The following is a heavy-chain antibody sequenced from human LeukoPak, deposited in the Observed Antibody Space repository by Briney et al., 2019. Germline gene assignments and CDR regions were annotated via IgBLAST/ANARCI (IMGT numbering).Heavy chain of an antibody. V-gene: IGHV3-30*04. Sequence: GWSLRLSCAASGCTFSSFPMHWVRQARGKGLKWVGVISDEGRNKYDADSVKGRFTISRDNYKNTLYMQMSSLRVEDTAVYYCARGGTRGYSGYGPEYWGQGTLVTVSS. D-gene: IGHD5-12*01. CDR2: ISDEGRNK. CDR1: GCTFSSFP. J-gene: IGHJ4*02. CDR3: ARGGTRGYSGYGPEY.